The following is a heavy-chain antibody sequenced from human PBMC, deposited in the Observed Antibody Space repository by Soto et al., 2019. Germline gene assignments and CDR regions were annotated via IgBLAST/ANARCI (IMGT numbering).Heavy chain of an antibody. D-gene: IGHD6-13*01. Sequence: QVQLVQSGAEVKKPGSSVKVSCKASGGTFSSYTISWVRQAPGQGLEWMGRIIPILGIANDAQKFQGRVTITADKSTSTAYMELSSLRSEDTAVYYCARDGGSSLDYWGQGTLVTVSA. J-gene: IGHJ4*02. CDR3: ARDGGSSLDY. CDR1: GGTFSSYT. CDR2: IIPILGIA. V-gene: IGHV1-69*08.